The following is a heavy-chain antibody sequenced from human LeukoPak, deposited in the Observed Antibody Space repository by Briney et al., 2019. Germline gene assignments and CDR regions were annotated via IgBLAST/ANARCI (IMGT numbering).Heavy chain of an antibody. CDR1: GGSISSGSYY. CDR3: AREPPLGYCSSTSCYPRGSWFDP. J-gene: IGHJ5*02. D-gene: IGHD2-2*01. V-gene: IGHV4-61*02. Sequence: SETLSLTCTVSGGSISSGSYYWSWIRQPAGKGLEWIGRIYTSGSTNYNPSLKSRVTISVDTSKNQFSLKLSSVTAADTAVYYCAREPPLGYCSSTSCYPRGSWFDPWGQGTLVTVSS. CDR2: IYTSGST.